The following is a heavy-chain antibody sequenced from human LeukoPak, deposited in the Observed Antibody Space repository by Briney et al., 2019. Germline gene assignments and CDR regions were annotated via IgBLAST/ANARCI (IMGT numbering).Heavy chain of an antibody. CDR3: ALEYCSSPSCDSNWFDP. D-gene: IGHD2-2*01. Sequence: PGGSLRLSCAPSGFTFSSDWMSWVRQAPGKGLEWVANIKQDGSEKYYVDSVKGRFTISRDNAKNSLYLQMNSLRAEDTAVYYCALEYCSSPSCDSNWFDPWGQGTLVTVSS. V-gene: IGHV3-7*01. J-gene: IGHJ5*02. CDR2: IKQDGSEK. CDR1: GFTFSSDW.